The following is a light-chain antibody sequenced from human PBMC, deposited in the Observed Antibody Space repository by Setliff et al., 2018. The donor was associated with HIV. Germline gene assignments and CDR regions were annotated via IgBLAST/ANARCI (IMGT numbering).Light chain of an antibody. CDR3: SSFSTISTQI. V-gene: IGLV2-14*01. CDR1: SNDIGAFNH. CDR2: GVT. Sequence: QSVLAQPASVSGSPGQSITISCIGSSNDIGAFNHVSWYQQHPGRAPKHLIYGVTSRPSGVSNRFSGSKTANTASLTISGLQAEDEADYYCSSFSTISTQIFGGGTKVTVL. J-gene: IGLJ1*01.